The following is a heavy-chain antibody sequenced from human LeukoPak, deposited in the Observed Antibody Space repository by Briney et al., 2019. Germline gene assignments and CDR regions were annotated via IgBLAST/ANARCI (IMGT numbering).Heavy chain of an antibody. Sequence: GESLKISCQGSGYSFTSYWIGWVRQMPGKGLEWMGIIYPGDSDTRYSPSFQGQVTISADKSISTAYLQWSSLKASDTAMYYCARRAVIAPYYDFWSGVAHAFDIWGQGTMVTVSS. CDR2: IYPGDSDT. CDR1: GYSFTSYW. J-gene: IGHJ3*02. CDR3: ARRAVIAPYYDFWSGVAHAFDI. D-gene: IGHD3-3*01. V-gene: IGHV5-51*01.